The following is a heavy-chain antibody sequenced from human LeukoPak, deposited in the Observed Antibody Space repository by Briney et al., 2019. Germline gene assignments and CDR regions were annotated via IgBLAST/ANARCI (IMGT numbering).Heavy chain of an antibody. CDR1: GFTFSKFG. CDR2: VSSDGTNK. V-gene: IGHV3-30*18. Sequence: GRSLRLSCAASGFTFSKFGLHWVRQAPGKGLEWVAAVSSDGTNKYYADSVKGRFTISRDNSKNTLYLQMNSLRAEDTAVYYCAKDVDPFGSGSYVEGFDYWGQGTLVTVSS. D-gene: IGHD3-10*01. CDR3: AKDVDPFGSGSYVEGFDY. J-gene: IGHJ4*02.